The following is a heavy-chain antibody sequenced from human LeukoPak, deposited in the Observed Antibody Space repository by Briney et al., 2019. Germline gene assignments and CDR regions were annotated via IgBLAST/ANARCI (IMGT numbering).Heavy chain of an antibody. Sequence: YWSWIRQSAGKGLEWIGNVYYSGSTTYNPSLKNRVTISVDTSKNQFSLELTSVTAADTAMYYCATDRQEGGSGSYWFDPWGPGTLATVSS. CDR1: Y. J-gene: IGHJ5*02. CDR2: VYYSGST. D-gene: IGHD3-10*01. CDR3: ATDRQEGGSGSYWFDP. V-gene: IGHV4-59*01.